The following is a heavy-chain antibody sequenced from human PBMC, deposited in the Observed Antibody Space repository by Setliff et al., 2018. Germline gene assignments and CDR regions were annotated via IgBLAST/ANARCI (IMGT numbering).Heavy chain of an antibody. V-gene: IGHV7-4-1*02. CDR1: GYSLSNYV. J-gene: IGHJ4*01. CDR3: ARADHLVTTTFDY. D-gene: IGHD4-17*01. Sequence: GASVKVSCKASGYSLSNYVMNWVRQAPGQGLEWMGWINTKTGDPTYAQGYTGRFAFSLDTSDSATYLDISNLKAEDTATYNCARADHLVTTTFDYWSQGTLVTVSS. CDR2: INTKTGDP.